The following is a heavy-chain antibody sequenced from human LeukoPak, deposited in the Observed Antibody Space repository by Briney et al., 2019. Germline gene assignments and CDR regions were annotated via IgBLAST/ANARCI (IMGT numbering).Heavy chain of an antibody. CDR1: GFTFSSYW. CDR2: IKQDGSEK. J-gene: IGHJ4*02. CDR3: ARFLSSTSCFMDY. V-gene: IGHV3-7*01. D-gene: IGHD2-2*01. Sequence: GGSLRLSCAASGFTFSSYWMSWVRQAPGKGLEWVANIKQDGSEKYYVDSVKGRFTISRDNAKNSLYLQMNSLRAEDTAVYYCARFLSSTSCFMDYWGQGTLVTVSS.